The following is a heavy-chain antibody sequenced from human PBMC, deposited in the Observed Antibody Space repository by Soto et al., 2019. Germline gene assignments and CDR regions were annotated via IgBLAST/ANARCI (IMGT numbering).Heavy chain of an antibody. D-gene: IGHD6-6*01. CDR3: TKSSSYTYNYYMDV. J-gene: IGHJ6*03. V-gene: IGHV3-9*01. Sequence: EVQLVESGGGLVQPGRSLRLSCAASGFTFDDYAMHWVRQPPGKGLEWVSGISWNSGNIGFADSVKGRFTISRDNAKNSLYLQMKSLRAEATALYYCTKSSSYTYNYYMDVWGKGTTVTVSS. CDR2: ISWNSGNI. CDR1: GFTFDDYA.